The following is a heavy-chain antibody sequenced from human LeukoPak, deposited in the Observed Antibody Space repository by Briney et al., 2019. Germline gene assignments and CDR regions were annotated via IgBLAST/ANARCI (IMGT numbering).Heavy chain of an antibody. D-gene: IGHD5-12*01. CDR2: IYYSGST. CDR1: GGSISSSSYY. CDR3: ARQAWLLDY. Sequence: SETLSLTCTVSGGSISSSSYYWGWIRQPPGKGLEWIGSIYYSGSTYYNPSLKSRVTISVDTSKNQFTLKLRSVTAADTAVYFCARQAWLLDYWGQGALVTVSS. J-gene: IGHJ4*02. V-gene: IGHV4-39*01.